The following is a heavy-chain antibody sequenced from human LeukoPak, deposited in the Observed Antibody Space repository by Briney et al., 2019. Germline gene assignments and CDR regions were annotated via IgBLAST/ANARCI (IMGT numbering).Heavy chain of an antibody. D-gene: IGHD3-22*01. Sequence: SETLSLTCTVSGGSISSYYWSWLRQPPGKGLEWIGYIYYSGSTNYNPSLKSRVTISVDTSKNQFSLKLSSVTAADTAVYYCARTRKYYYDSSGYLDAFDIWGQGTMVTVSS. J-gene: IGHJ3*02. CDR1: GGSISSYY. CDR3: ARTRKYYYDSSGYLDAFDI. V-gene: IGHV4-59*01. CDR2: IYYSGST.